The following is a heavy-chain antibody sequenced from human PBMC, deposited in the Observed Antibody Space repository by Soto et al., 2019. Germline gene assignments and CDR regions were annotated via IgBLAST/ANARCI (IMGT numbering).Heavy chain of an antibody. J-gene: IGHJ6*02. CDR2: IIPIFGTA. CDR1: GGTFSSYA. Sequence: QVQLVQSGAEVKKPGSSVKVSCKASGGTFSSYAISWVRQAPGQGLEWMGGIIPIFGTANYAQKFQGRVTITANESTSTDYMELSSLRSEDTAVYYCASCAAMVFPYYYGMAVWGQGTTVTVSS. CDR3: ASCAAMVFPYYYGMAV. D-gene: IGHD5-18*01. V-gene: IGHV1-69*12.